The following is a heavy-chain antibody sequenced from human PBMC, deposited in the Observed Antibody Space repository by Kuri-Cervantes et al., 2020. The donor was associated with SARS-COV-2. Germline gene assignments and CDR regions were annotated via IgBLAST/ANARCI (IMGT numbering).Heavy chain of an antibody. V-gene: IGHV4-39*01. CDR1: GVSISSSSYY. CDR2: IYYSGST. J-gene: IGHJ6*02. Sequence: SETLSLTCTVSGVSISSSSYYWGWIRQPPGKGLEWIGSIYYSGSTYYNPSLKSRVTISVDTSKNQFSLKLSSVTAADTAVYYCAKPHYSKAYYYYGMDVWGQGTTVTVSS. CDR3: AKPHYSKAYYYYGMDV. D-gene: IGHD4-11*01.